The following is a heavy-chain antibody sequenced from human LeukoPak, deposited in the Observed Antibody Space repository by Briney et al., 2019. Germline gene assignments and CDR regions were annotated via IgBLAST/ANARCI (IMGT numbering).Heavy chain of an antibody. V-gene: IGHV4-4*07. J-gene: IGHJ4*02. CDR1: GGSISSYS. CDR3: AREQYNDSSGRIL. Sequence: SETLSLTCTVSGGSISSYSWSWIRQPAGKGLEWIGRIYTSGSTHYNPSLKSRVTISLDKSKNQFSLKLSSVTAADTAVYFCAREQYNDSSGRILWGQGTLVTVSS. D-gene: IGHD3-22*01. CDR2: IYTSGST.